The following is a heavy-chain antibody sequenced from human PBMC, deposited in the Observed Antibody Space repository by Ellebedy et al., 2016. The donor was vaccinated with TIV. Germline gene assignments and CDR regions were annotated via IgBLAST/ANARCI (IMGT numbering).Heavy chain of an antibody. CDR2: FGPEDGET. D-gene: IGHD6-19*01. J-gene: IGHJ4*02. V-gene: IGHV1-24*01. CDR3: ARVGYSSGWYGSLKNSAAFDY. CDR1: GYTLKELS. Sequence: ASVKVSCKVSGYTLKELSMHWVRQAPGKGLEWMGGFGPEDGETIYAQKFRGRVTMTEDTSTDTAYMELSSLRSEDTAVYYCARVGYSSGWYGSLKNSAAFDYWGQGTLVTVSS.